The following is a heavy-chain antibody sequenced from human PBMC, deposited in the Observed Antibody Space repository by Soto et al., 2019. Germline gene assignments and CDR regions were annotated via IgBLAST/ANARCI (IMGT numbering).Heavy chain of an antibody. V-gene: IGHV1-18*04. CDR2: ISGYNGNT. CDR1: GYTFTIYG. CDR3: ARVDYYDSSGYYGY. D-gene: IGHD3-22*01. J-gene: IGHJ4*02. Sequence: QVQLVQSGAAVKKPGASVKVSCKASGYTFTIYGISWVRQAPGQGLEWMGWISGYNGNTDYAQNLQDRVTLTTDASTRSVYMELRSLRSDDTAVYYCARVDYYDSSGYYGYWGQGTLITVSS.